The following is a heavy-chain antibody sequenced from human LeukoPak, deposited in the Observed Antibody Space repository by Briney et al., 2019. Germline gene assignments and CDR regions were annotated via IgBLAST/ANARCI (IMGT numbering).Heavy chain of an antibody. CDR3: ARGPPDCSSTSCYAFDAFDI. CDR1: GGSISSYY. V-gene: IGHV4-59*12. CDR2: IYYSGST. J-gene: IGHJ3*02. Sequence: SETLSLTCTVSGGSISSYYWSWIRQPPGKGLEWIGYIYYSGSTSYNPSLKSRVTISVDTSKNQISLKLSSVTAADTAVYYCARGPPDCSSTSCYAFDAFDIWGQGTMVTVSS. D-gene: IGHD2-2*01.